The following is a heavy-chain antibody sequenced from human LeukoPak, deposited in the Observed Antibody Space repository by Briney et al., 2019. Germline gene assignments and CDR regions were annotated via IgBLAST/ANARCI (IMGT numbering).Heavy chain of an antibody. D-gene: IGHD3-22*01. J-gene: IGHJ3*02. Sequence: GASVKVSCKASGYSFTGYYLRWVRQAPGQGLEWMGWINPNSGGTNYAQKFQGRVTMTSDTSISTAYMELSRLTSDDMAVYYCARDRGFFTLIPNRNAFDIWGQGTMVTVSS. V-gene: IGHV1-2*02. CDR2: INPNSGGT. CDR3: ARDRGFFTLIPNRNAFDI. CDR1: GYSFTGYY.